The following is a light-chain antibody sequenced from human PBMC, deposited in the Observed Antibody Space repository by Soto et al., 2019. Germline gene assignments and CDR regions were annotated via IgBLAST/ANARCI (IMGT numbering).Light chain of an antibody. V-gene: IGKV3D-15*03. Sequence: EIGVTQSPATLSVSPGERATLSCRASQSVSSDLAWYHQKPGQAPRLLIYGASIRAAGIPARFSASGTGTDFTLTISDVQPEDFAVYYCHQRQSWPRTFGQGTKVDIK. CDR3: HQRQSWPRT. J-gene: IGKJ1*01. CDR1: QSVSSD. CDR2: GAS.